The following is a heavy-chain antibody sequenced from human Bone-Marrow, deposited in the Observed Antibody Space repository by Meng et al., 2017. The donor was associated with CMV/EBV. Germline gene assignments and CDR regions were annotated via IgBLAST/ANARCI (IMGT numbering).Heavy chain of an antibody. CDR3: ARGYCSSTSCYDNYYYGMDV. D-gene: IGHD2-2*01. V-gene: IGHV5-51*01. Sequence: GESLKISCQGSGYTFSHYWIGWVRQMPGKGLGWMGIIYPGDSDTRYSPSFQGQATISADKSITTAYLQWNSLKASDTAMYYCARGYCSSTSCYDNYYYGMDVWGQGTTVAVSS. CDR2: IYPGDSDT. J-gene: IGHJ6*02. CDR1: GYTFSHYW.